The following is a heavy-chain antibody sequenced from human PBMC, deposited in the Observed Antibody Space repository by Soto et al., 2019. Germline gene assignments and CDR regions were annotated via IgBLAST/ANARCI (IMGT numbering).Heavy chain of an antibody. V-gene: IGHV3-9*01. J-gene: IGHJ4*02. Sequence: GGSLRLSCAASGFTFDDYAMHWVRQAPGKGLEWVSGISWNSGSIGYADSVKGRFTISRDNSKNSLYLQMNSLRAEDTAVYYCAKRNLVVRPPFDYWGQGTLVTVSS. CDR1: GFTFDDYA. D-gene: IGHD2-15*01. CDR2: ISWNSGSI. CDR3: AKRNLVVRPPFDY.